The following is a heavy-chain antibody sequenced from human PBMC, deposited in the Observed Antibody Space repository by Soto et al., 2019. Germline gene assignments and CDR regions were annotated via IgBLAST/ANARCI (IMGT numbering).Heavy chain of an antibody. CDR1: GDSVSSNSAA. D-gene: IGHD6-13*01. J-gene: IGHJ6*02. CDR3: ARDLGSDEGRYSSSWYGGCYGMDV. CDR2: TYYRSKWYN. Sequence: SQTLSLTCAISGDSVSSNSAAWNWIRQSPSRGLEWLGRTYYRSKWYNDYAVSVKSRITINPDTSKNQFSLQLNSVTPEDTAVYYCARDLGSDEGRYSSSWYGGCYGMDVWGQGTTVTVSS. V-gene: IGHV6-1*01.